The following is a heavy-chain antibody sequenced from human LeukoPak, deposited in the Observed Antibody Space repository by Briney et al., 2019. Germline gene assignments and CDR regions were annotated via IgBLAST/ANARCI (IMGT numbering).Heavy chain of an antibody. V-gene: IGHV4-59*01. CDR3: ARDKEISSGYDY. J-gene: IGHJ4*02. CDR1: GGSISSYY. D-gene: IGHD6-19*01. Sequence: PSETLSLTCTVSGGSISSYYWSWIRQPPGKGLEWIGYIYYSGSTNYNPSLKSRVTISVDTSKNQFSLKLSSVTAADTAVYYCARDKEISSGYDYWGQGTLVTVSS. CDR2: IYYSGST.